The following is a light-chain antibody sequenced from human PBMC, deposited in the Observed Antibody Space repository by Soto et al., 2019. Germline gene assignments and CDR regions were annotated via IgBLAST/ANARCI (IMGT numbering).Light chain of an antibody. Sequence: QSALTQPASVSGSPGQSITISCTGTSSDVGGYNYVSWSQQHPGKAPQLMIYEVSNRPSGVSNRFSGPKSGNTASLTISGLQAEDEADYYCSSYKSSSTYVFGTGTKVTVL. J-gene: IGLJ1*01. CDR1: SSDVGGYNY. CDR2: EVS. CDR3: SSYKSSSTYV. V-gene: IGLV2-14*01.